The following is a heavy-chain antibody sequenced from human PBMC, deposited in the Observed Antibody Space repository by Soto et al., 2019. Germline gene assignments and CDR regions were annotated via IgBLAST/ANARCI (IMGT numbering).Heavy chain of an antibody. J-gene: IGHJ6*02. Sequence: ASVKVSCKASGYTFTRYTMNWVRQAPGQRLEWMGWINPDNGNTKSSQKFQDRVIITRDTSASTAYMDLSSLRSEDTAVYYCAREQLGYCTNGVCQTDYYYYYGMDVWGQGTTVTVSS. CDR3: AREQLGYCTNGVCQTDYYYYYGMDV. V-gene: IGHV1-3*01. CDR1: GYTFTRYT. D-gene: IGHD2-8*01. CDR2: INPDNGNT.